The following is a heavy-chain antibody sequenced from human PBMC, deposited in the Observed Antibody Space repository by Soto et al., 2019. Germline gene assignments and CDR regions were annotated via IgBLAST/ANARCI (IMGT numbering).Heavy chain of an antibody. CDR2: ISYDGSNK. D-gene: IGHD3-22*01. J-gene: IGHJ6*02. V-gene: IGHV3-30*18. CDR1: GFTFSSYG. CDR3: AKSDYYDSSYYYYGMDV. Sequence: QVQLVESGGGVVQPGRSLRLSCAASGFTFSSYGMHWVRQAPGKGLEWVAVISYDGSNKYYADSVKGRFTISRDNSKNTLYLQKNSLRAEDTAVYYCAKSDYYDSSYYYYGMDVWGQGTTVTVSS.